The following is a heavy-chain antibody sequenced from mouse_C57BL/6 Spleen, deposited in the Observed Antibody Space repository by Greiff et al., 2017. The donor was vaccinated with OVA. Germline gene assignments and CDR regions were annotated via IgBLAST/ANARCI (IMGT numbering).Heavy chain of an antibody. CDR3: AKGGMGGLDY. CDR2: IDPEDGDT. Sequence: EVKLQESGAELVKPGASVKLSCTASGFNFKDYYMHWVKQRTEQGLEWIGRIDPEDGDTKYTAKFQGKATITENKSSTTAYLQLSSLTSEDAADYYCAKGGMGGLDYWGQGTTVTVSS. J-gene: IGHJ4*01. D-gene: IGHD2-3*01. CDR1: GFNFKDYY. V-gene: IGHV14-2*01.